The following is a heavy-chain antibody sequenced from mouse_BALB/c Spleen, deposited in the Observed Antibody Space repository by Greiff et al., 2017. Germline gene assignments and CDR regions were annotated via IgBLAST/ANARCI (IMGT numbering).Heavy chain of an antibody. Sequence: DVHLVESGGGLVQPGGSRKLSCAASGFTFSSFGMHWVRQAPEKGLEWVAYISSGSSTIYYADTVKGRSTISRDNPKNTLFLQMTSLRSEDTAMYYCARGGNYVLDYWGQGTSVTVSS. J-gene: IGHJ4*01. CDR2: ISSGSSTI. CDR3: ARGGNYVLDY. D-gene: IGHD2-1*01. CDR1: GFTFSSFG. V-gene: IGHV5-17*02.